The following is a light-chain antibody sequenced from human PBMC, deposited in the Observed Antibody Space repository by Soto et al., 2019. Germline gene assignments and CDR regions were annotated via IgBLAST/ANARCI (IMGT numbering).Light chain of an antibody. CDR2: EVS. J-gene: IGLJ2*01. Sequence: QSALTQPPSASGSPGQSVTISCTGTSSDVGGYNYVSWYQQHPGKAPKLMIYEVSKRPSGVPDRFSGSKSGNTAPLTVSGLQAEDEADYYCSSYAGSNIGVFGGGTKLTVL. CDR3: SSYAGSNIGV. V-gene: IGLV2-8*01. CDR1: SSDVGGYNY.